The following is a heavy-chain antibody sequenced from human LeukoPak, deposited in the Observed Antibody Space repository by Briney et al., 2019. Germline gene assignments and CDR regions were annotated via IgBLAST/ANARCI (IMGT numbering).Heavy chain of an antibody. J-gene: IGHJ5*02. D-gene: IGHD2-2*01. CDR3: ARSFVVVPAVGINWFDP. CDR2: INPNSGGT. CDR1: GYTFTGYY. Sequence: GASVKVSCKASGYTFTGYYMHWVRQAPGQGLEWMGWINPNSGGTNYAQKFQGRVTMTRDTSISTAYMELSRLRSDDTAVYYCARSFVVVPAVGINWFDPWGQGTLVTVSS. V-gene: IGHV1-2*02.